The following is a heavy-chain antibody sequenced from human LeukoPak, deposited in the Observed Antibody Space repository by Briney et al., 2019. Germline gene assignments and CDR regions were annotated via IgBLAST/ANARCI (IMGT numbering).Heavy chain of an antibody. D-gene: IGHD2-15*01. CDR1: GFTFSSYS. Sequence: GGSLRLSCAASGFTFSSYSLNWVRQAPGKGLEWVSFISSSSITIYYADSVKGRFTISRDDAEKSLYLQMNSLRAEDTAVYYCARDRGGSYSAIDYWGQGTLVTVSS. V-gene: IGHV3-48*04. CDR3: ARDRGGSYSAIDY. J-gene: IGHJ4*02. CDR2: ISSSSITI.